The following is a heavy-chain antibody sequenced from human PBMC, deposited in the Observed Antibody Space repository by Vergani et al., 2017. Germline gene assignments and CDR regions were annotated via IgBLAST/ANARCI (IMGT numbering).Heavy chain of an antibody. CDR3: ARGYSGLGGYFYYYMDV. CDR2: IYYSGTT. J-gene: IGHJ6*03. CDR1: GGSISSGGYY. V-gene: IGHV4-31*03. D-gene: IGHD3-10*01. Sequence: QVQLQESGPGLVKPSQTLSLTCTVSGGSISSGGYYWSWIRQHPGKGLEWIGYIYYSGTTYYNPSLKSRVTISVETSKNQFSLKLSSVTAADTAVYYCARGYSGLGGYFYYYMDVWGKGTTVTVSS.